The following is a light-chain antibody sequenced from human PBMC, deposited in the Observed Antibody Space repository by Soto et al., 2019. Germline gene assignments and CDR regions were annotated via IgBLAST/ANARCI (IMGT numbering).Light chain of an antibody. Sequence: DIRMTQSPASLSASVGDRVTVTCRASQNIDKYLHWYQQKPGKAPNLLIFSASILQSGVPSRFIGSGSGTEFTLTISGLQPEDFAVYYCQQYNNWWTFGQGTKVDIK. CDR1: QNIDKY. V-gene: IGKV1-39*01. CDR2: SAS. CDR3: QQYNNWWT. J-gene: IGKJ1*01.